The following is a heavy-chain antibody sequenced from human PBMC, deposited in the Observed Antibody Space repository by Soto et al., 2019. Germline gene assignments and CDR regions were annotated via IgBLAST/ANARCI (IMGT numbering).Heavy chain of an antibody. CDR1: GGSISSSSYY. CDR2: IYYSGST. D-gene: IGHD6-19*01. CDR3: ARRVAGNVDY. J-gene: IGHJ4*02. V-gene: IGHV4-39*01. Sequence: PSETLSLTCTVSGGSISSSSYYWGWIRQPPGKGLEWIGSIYYSGSTYYNPSLKSRVTISVDTSKNQFSLKLSSVTAADTAVYYCARRVAGNVDYWGKGTLVTVSS.